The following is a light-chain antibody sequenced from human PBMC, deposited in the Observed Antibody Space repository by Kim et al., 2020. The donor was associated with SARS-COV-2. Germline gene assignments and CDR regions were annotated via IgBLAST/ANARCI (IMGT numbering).Light chain of an antibody. CDR3: QVWETTTDPVV. V-gene: IGLV3-21*01. J-gene: IGLJ2*01. CDR1: NIGANT. Sequence: SYELTQPPSVSVAPGQTARITCGGDNIGANTVHWYQQKPGPAPVLVISYDIDRPSGIPDRFSGSSSGSTATLTISRVEAGDEADYYCQVWETTTDPVVFGGGTQLTVL. CDR2: YDI.